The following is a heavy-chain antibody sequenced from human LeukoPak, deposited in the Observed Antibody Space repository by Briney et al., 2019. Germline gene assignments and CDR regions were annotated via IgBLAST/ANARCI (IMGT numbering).Heavy chain of an antibody. CDR2: ISGSGGST. V-gene: IGHV3-23*01. CDR3: ARDPGYSYGSLIYFDY. Sequence: GGSLRLSCAASGFTFSSYAMSWVRQAPGKGLEWVSAISGSGGSTYYADSVKGRFTISRDNAKNSLYLQMNSLRAEDTAVYYCARDPGYSYGSLIYFDYWGQGTLVTVSS. CDR1: GFTFSSYA. D-gene: IGHD5-18*01. J-gene: IGHJ4*02.